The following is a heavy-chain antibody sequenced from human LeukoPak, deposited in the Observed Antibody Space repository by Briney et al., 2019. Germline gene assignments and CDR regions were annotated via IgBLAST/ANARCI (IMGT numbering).Heavy chain of an antibody. Sequence: GGSLRLPCAASGFTFSTYEMNWVRQAPGKGLEWVSYISSSGSSIYYADSVKGRFTISRDNAKNSLYLQLNSLRAEDTAVYYCARDSGSLDYWGQGTLVTVSS. J-gene: IGHJ4*02. D-gene: IGHD1-26*01. CDR2: ISSSGSSI. CDR3: ARDSGSLDY. V-gene: IGHV3-48*03. CDR1: GFTFSTYE.